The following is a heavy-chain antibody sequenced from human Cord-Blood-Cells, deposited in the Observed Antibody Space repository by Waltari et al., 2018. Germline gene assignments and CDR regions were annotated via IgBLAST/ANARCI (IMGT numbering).Heavy chain of an antibody. CDR2: INPNSGGT. Sequence: QVQLVQSGAEVKKPGASVKVSCKASGYTFTGYYMHWVRQAPGQGLEWMGWINPNSGGTNYAQKVQGWVTMTRDTSISTAYMELSRLRSDDTAVYYCARERLPEYYFDYWGQGTLVTVSS. CDR1: GYTFTGYY. V-gene: IGHV1-2*04. CDR3: ARERLPEYYFDY. D-gene: IGHD3-16*01. J-gene: IGHJ4*02.